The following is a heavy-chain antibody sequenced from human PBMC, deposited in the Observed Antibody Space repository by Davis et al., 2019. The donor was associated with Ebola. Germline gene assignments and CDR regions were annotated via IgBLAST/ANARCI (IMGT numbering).Heavy chain of an antibody. Sequence: GESLKISCTASGLTFSNSWMSWVRQAPGKGLDWVSVIYSGGKRYYTDSVKGRFTISRDNSRNTLYLQLYSLRADDTAVYHCAKESRWFGGYYFDSWGPGTQVTVSS. CDR2: IYSGGKR. CDR1: GLTFSNSW. J-gene: IGHJ4*01. D-gene: IGHD3-10*01. V-gene: IGHV3-23*03. CDR3: AKESRWFGGYYFDS.